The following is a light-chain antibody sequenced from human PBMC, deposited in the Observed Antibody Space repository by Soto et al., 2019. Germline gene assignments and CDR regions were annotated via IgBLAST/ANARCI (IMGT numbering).Light chain of an antibody. V-gene: IGKV1-5*03. CDR3: QQYNSYWT. CDR2: KAS. J-gene: IGKJ1*01. CDR1: QSISSW. Sequence: DIQMTQSPSTLSASVGDRVTITCRASQSISSWLGWYQQKPGKAPKLLIYKASSLESGVPSRFSGSGSGTEFPLTISSLQPDDFATYYCQQYNSYWTFGQGTKVEIK.